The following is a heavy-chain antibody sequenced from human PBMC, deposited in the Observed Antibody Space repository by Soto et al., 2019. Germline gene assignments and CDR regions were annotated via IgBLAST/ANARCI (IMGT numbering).Heavy chain of an antibody. CDR1: GGFLSESY. CDR2: INHVGGT. J-gene: IGHJ5*02. D-gene: IGHD2-2*01. Sequence: SETLSLTCAVYGGFLSESYWTWIRQPPGKGLEWIGEINHVGGTNYNPSLKSRVTMSVDTSQNQFSLRLISVTAADTAMYYCARGIVVVPAAMRKGGNWFDPWGQGTLVTVSS. V-gene: IGHV4-34*01. CDR3: ARGIVVVPAAMRKGGNWFDP.